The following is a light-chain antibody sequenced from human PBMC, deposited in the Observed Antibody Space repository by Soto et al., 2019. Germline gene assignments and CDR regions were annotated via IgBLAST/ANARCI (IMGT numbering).Light chain of an antibody. V-gene: IGLV2-8*01. J-gene: IGLJ1*01. CDR2: AVN. CDR3: SSYAGSNNYV. CDR1: SSDVGGYKY. Sequence: QSVLTQPASVSGSPGQSITISCTGTSSDVGGYKYVSWYQQYPGKAPKLMIYAVNKRPSGVPDRFSGSKSGNTASLTVSGLQAEDEADYYCSSYAGSNNYVFGTGTKLTVL.